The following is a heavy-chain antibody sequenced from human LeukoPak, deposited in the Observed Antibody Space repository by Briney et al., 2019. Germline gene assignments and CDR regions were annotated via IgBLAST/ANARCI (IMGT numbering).Heavy chain of an antibody. V-gene: IGHV4-39*01. CDR2: IYYTGST. D-gene: IGHD6-19*01. Sequence: PSETLSPTCTLSGGSITSGSYYGGWIRQPPGKGLGWIGTIYYTGSTYYNPSLKSRVTISVDTSKNQCSLKVTSVTAADTAVSYCARRGGWYPVDHCGPGDLVTVSS. CDR3: ARRGGWYPVDH. CDR1: GGSITSGSYY. J-gene: IGHJ4*02.